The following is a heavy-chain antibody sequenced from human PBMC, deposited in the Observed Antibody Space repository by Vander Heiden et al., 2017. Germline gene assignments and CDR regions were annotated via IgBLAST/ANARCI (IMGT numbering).Heavy chain of an antibody. CDR1: GFSFRSYA. J-gene: IGHJ4*02. D-gene: IGHD3-10*01. Sequence: DVQLLESGGGLVQPGGFLTPSRADSGFSFRSYARSWIRQAPGKGLEWVSAISGSGGSTYYADTVKGRFTISRDNTKNTLYLQMNSLRAEDTAVYYCAKDIGRDYYGSGRYNYWGQGTLVTVSS. V-gene: IGHV3-23*01. CDR2: ISGSGGST. CDR3: AKDIGRDYYGSGRYNY.